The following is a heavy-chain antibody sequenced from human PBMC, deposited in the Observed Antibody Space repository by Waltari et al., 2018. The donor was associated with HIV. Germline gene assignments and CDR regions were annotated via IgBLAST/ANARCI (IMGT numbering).Heavy chain of an antibody. CDR2: ISCYHCNT. CDR1: GYTFTSYG. J-gene: IGHJ4*02. Sequence: QVHLVQSGAEVKKPGASVKVSCKASGYTFTSYGIIWVRQAPGQGLEWMGWISCYHCNTNYAQKYQGKVTMTPNTSTNTAYMELRSLRSDDTAVYYCARDLYSGSQGAFEYWGQGTLVTVSS. V-gene: IGHV1-18*01. D-gene: IGHD1-26*01. CDR3: ARDLYSGSQGAFEY.